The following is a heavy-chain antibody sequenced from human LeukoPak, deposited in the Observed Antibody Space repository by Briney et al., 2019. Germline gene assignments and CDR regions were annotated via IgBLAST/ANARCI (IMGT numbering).Heavy chain of an antibody. CDR1: GYTFTSYG. CDR3: ARGQSGGPLDYYYYYMDV. D-gene: IGHD2-15*01. J-gene: IGHJ6*03. Sequence: ASVKVSCKASGYTFTSYGISWVRQAPGQGLEWMGWISAYNGNTNYAQKLQGRVTMTTDTSTSTAYMELRSLRSDDTAVYYRARGQSGGPLDYYYYYMDVWGKGTTVTVSS. V-gene: IGHV1-18*01. CDR2: ISAYNGNT.